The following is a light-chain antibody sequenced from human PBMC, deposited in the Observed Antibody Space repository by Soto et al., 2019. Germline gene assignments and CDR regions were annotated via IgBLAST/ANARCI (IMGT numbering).Light chain of an antibody. J-gene: IGLJ3*02. V-gene: IGLV2-14*02. CDR3: QVWDSSSDHGV. Sequence: QSVLTQPASMSGSPGQSITISCTGDSSNIGSFNLVSWYQQHPGKVPKALIYEDTKRPSGIPERFSGSNSGNTATLTISRVEAGDEADYYCQVWDSSSDHGVFGGGTKVTVL. CDR1: SSNIGSFNL. CDR2: EDT.